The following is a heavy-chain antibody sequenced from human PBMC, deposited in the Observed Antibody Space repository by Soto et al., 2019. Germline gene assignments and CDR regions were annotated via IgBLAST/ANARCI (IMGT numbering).Heavy chain of an antibody. CDR3: ARRGYSYGLFDY. V-gene: IGHV4-39*01. CDR1: GTSVSSGSFY. J-gene: IGHJ4*02. Sequence: SETLSLTCDVSGTSVSSGSFYFHWIRQAPGKGLEWIGSIYYSGSTYYNPSLKSRVTISVDTSKNQFSLKLSSVTAADTAVYYCARRGYSYGLFDYWGQGTLVTVSS. D-gene: IGHD5-18*01. CDR2: IYYSGST.